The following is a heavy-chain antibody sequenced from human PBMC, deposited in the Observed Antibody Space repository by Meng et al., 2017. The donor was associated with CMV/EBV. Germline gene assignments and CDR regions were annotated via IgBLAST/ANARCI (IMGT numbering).Heavy chain of an antibody. V-gene: IGHV3-21*01. Sequence: GGSLRLSCAASGFTFSSYSMNWVRQAPGKGLDWVSSISSSSSYIYKADSVNGRFTVSRDNAKDSLYLQMNNLRATDTAVYYCAKTLGPSNCNYVGVGQGAKDYWGQGTLVTVSS. CDR2: ISSSSSYI. J-gene: IGHJ4*02. CDR1: GFTFSSYS. CDR3: AKTLGPSNCNYVGVGQGAKDY. D-gene: IGHD1-7*01.